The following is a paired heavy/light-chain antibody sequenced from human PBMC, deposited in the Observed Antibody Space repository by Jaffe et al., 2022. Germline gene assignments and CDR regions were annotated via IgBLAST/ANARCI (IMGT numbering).Light chain of an antibody. Sequence: QSVLTQPPSVSGAPGQRVTISCTGSSSNIGAGYDVHWYQQLPGTAPKLLIYGNSNRPSGVPDRFSGSKSGTSASLAITGLQAEDEADYYCQSYDSSLSGSYYVFGTGTKVTVL. V-gene: IGLV1-40*01. CDR3: QSYDSSLSGSYYV. J-gene: IGLJ1*01. CDR2: GNS. CDR1: SSNIGAGYD.
Heavy chain of an antibody. Sequence: QVQLQESGPGLVKPSQTLSLTCTVSGGSISSGSYYWSWIRQPAGKGLEWIGRIYTSGSTNYNPSLKSRVTISVDTSKNQFSLKLSSVTAADTAVYYCARSPRPTLYYYDSSGYYYYFDYWGQGTLVTVSS. V-gene: IGHV4-61*02. J-gene: IGHJ4*02. CDR3: ARSPRPTLYYYDSSGYYYYFDY. CDR1: GGSISSGSYY. CDR2: IYTSGST. D-gene: IGHD3-22*01.